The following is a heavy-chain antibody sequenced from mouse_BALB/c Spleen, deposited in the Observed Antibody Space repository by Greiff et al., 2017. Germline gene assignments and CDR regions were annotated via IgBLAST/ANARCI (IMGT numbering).Heavy chain of an antibody. D-gene: IGHD1-1*01. CDR2: INPYNGGT. CDR3: AGYGSSYFYAMDY. Sequence: EVKLVESGPELVKPGASMKISCKASGYSFTGYTMNWVKQSHGKNLEWIGLINPYNGGTSYNQKFKGKATLTVDKSSSTAYMELLSLTSEDSAVYYCAGYGSSYFYAMDYWGQGTSVTVSS. CDR1: GYSFTGYT. V-gene: IGHV1-18*01. J-gene: IGHJ4*01.